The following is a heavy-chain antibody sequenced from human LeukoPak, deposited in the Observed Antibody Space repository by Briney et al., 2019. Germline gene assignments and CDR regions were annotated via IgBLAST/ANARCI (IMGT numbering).Heavy chain of an antibody. Sequence: ASVKVSCKASGYTFTGYYMHWVRQAPGQGLEWMGWINPNSGGTNYAQKFQGRVTMTRDTSISTAYMELSRLRSDDTAVYYCARDFMITFGGVIVREFDYWGQGTLVTVSS. CDR1: GYTFTGYY. J-gene: IGHJ4*02. V-gene: IGHV1-2*02. CDR3: ARDFMITFGGVIVREFDY. D-gene: IGHD3-16*02. CDR2: INPNSGGT.